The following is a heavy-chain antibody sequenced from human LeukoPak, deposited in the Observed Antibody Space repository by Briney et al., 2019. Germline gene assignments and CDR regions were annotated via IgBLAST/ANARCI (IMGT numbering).Heavy chain of an antibody. CDR3: ARDSLAMIVVVHDAFDI. D-gene: IGHD3-22*01. J-gene: IGHJ3*02. Sequence: GASVKVSCKASGYTFTSYGISWVRQAPGQGLEWMGWISAYNGNTNYAQKLQGRVTMTTDTSTSTAYMELRSLRSDDTAVYYCARDSLAMIVVVHDAFDIWGQGTMVTVSS. V-gene: IGHV1-18*01. CDR2: ISAYNGNT. CDR1: GYTFTSYG.